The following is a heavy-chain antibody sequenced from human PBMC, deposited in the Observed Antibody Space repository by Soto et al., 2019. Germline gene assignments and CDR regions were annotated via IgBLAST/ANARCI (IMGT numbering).Heavy chain of an antibody. V-gene: IGHV1-18*04. CDR1: GYTFSRYG. CDR3: ARDERGTCTGTNCYYFDY. D-gene: IGHD2-2*01. J-gene: IGHJ4*02. Sequence: QVQLVQSGSEVKEPGASVKVSCKASGYTFSRYGISWVRQAPGQGLEWMAWTSANNDNTNYAEKLQGRVTLTTDTSTGTAYMELRSRRSDDTTVYYCARDERGTCTGTNCYYFDYWGQGTLVTVSS. CDR2: TSANNDNT.